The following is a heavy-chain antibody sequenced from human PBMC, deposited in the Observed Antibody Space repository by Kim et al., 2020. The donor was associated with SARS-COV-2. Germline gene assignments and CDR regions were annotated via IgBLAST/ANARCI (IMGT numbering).Heavy chain of an antibody. CDR3: ASSRGFDY. CDR2: DGSNK. V-gene: IGHV3-33*01. Sequence: DGSNKYYAASVKGRFTISRDNSKNTLYLQMTSLGAEDTAVYYCASSRGFDYWGQGTLVTVSS. J-gene: IGHJ4*02.